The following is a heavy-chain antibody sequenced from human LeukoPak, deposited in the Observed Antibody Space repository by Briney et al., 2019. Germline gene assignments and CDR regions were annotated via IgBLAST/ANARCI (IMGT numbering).Heavy chain of an antibody. Sequence: GGSLILFCAASGFTFSSYAMSWVRQAPGAGLEWVSGITGSDGSTYYADSVKGRFTISRDNSKNTLWLQMNSLRAEDTAVYYCAKVGSSGWHFDYWGQGTLVTVSS. J-gene: IGHJ4*02. D-gene: IGHD6-19*01. CDR3: AKVGSSGWHFDY. CDR2: ITGSDGST. CDR1: GFTFSSYA. V-gene: IGHV3-23*01.